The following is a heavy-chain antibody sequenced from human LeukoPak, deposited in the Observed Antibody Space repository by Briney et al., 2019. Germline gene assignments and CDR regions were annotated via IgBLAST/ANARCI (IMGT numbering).Heavy chain of an antibody. J-gene: IGHJ3*02. CDR1: GGSISSSSYY. CDR2: IYYSGST. Sequence: SETLSLTCTVSGGSISSSSYYWGWIRQPPGKGLEWIGSIYYSGSTYYNPSLKSRVTISVDTSKNQFSLKLSSVTAADTAVYYCATFGELSEDAFDIWGQGTMVTVSS. V-gene: IGHV4-39*01. D-gene: IGHD3-10*01. CDR3: ATFGELSEDAFDI.